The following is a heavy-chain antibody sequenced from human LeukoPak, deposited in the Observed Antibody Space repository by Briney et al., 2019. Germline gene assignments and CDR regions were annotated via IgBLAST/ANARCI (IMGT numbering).Heavy chain of an antibody. V-gene: IGHV4-4*07. CDR3: ARVNYYDSSGRGAFDI. J-gene: IGHJ3*02. D-gene: IGHD3-22*01. CDR2: IYTSGST. Sequence: SETLSLTCSVSGGSISSYYWSWIRQPAGKRLEWIGRIYTSGSTNYNPSLKSRVTMSVDTSKNQFSLKLSSVTAADTAVYYCARVNYYDSSGRGAFDIWGQGRMVTVSS. CDR1: GGSISSYY.